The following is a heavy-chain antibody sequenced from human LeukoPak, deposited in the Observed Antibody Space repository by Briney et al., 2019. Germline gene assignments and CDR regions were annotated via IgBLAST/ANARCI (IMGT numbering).Heavy chain of an antibody. J-gene: IGHJ4*02. CDR2: IYHSGST. CDR1: GYSISSGYY. CDR3: ARARAWEPYFDY. Sequence: PSETLSLTCTVSGYSISSGYYWGWIRQPPGKGLGWIGSIYHSGSTYYNPSLKSRVTISVDTSKNQFSLELSSVTAADTAVYYCARARAWEPYFDYWGQGTLVTVSS. D-gene: IGHD1-26*01. V-gene: IGHV4-38-2*02.